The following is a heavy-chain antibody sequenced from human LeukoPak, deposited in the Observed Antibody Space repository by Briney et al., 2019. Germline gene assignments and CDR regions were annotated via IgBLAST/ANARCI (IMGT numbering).Heavy chain of an antibody. CDR1: GFTFSSYA. CDR2: ISGSGGST. D-gene: IGHD3-10*01. Sequence: PGGSLRLSCAASGFTFSSYAMSWVRQAPGKGLEWVSAISGSGGSTYYADSVKGRFTISRDNSKNTLYLQMNSLRAEDTAVYYCNYYGSGSYYKPFDYWGQGTLVTVSS. V-gene: IGHV3-23*01. J-gene: IGHJ4*02. CDR3: NYYGSGSYYKPFDY.